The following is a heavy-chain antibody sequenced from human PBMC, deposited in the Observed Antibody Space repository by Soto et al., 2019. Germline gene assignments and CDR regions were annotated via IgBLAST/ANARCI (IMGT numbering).Heavy chain of an antibody. Sequence: SETLSLTCTVSGGSISSGGYYWSWIRQHPGKGLEWIGYIYYSGSTYYNPSLKSRVTISVDTSKNQFSLKLSSVTAADTAVYYCARAMGSIYPLTMGGYYYGMDVWGQGTTVTVSS. CDR1: GGSISSGGYY. V-gene: IGHV4-31*03. D-gene: IGHD2-21*01. CDR2: IYYSGST. J-gene: IGHJ6*02. CDR3: ARAMGSIYPLTMGGYYYGMDV.